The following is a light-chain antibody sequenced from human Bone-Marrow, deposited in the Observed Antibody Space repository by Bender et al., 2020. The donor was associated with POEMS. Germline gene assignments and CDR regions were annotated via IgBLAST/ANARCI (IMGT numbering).Light chain of an antibody. CDR2: EVN. Sequence: QSALTQPASVSGSPGQSITLSCTGSSSDVGGYNLVSWYQQYPGKAPKLMLYEVNKRPSGVSTRFSGSKSGNTASLTISGLQAEDEAHYYCCSYTGSTTWMFGGGTKVTVL. J-gene: IGLJ3*02. V-gene: IGLV2-23*02. CDR1: SSDVGGYNL. CDR3: CSYTGSTTWM.